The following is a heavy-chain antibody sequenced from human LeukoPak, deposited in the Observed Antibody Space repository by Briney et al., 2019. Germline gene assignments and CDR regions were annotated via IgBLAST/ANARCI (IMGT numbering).Heavy chain of an antibody. V-gene: IGHV3-30*18. D-gene: IGHD6-13*01. Sequence: GGSLRLSCAASGFTFSSYGMHWVRQAPGKGPEWVAVISYDGSNKYYADSVKGRFTISRDNSKNTLYLQMNSLRAEDTAVYYCAKEEWVYSSSWNAFDIWGQGTMVTVSS. J-gene: IGHJ3*02. CDR3: AKEEWVYSSSWNAFDI. CDR1: GFTFSSYG. CDR2: ISYDGSNK.